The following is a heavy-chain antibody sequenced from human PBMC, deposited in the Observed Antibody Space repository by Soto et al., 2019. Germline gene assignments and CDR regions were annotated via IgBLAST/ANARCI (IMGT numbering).Heavy chain of an antibody. Sequence: QVQLVQSGAEVKKPGASVKVSCKASGYTFTSYGISWVRQAPGQGLEWMGWISAYNGNTNYAQKLQGRVAMTTDTSTSTAYMELRSLRSDDTAVYYCARDLYDILTGNDAFDIWGQGTMVTVSS. CDR1: GYTFTSYG. D-gene: IGHD3-9*01. V-gene: IGHV1-18*01. J-gene: IGHJ3*02. CDR3: ARDLYDILTGNDAFDI. CDR2: ISAYNGNT.